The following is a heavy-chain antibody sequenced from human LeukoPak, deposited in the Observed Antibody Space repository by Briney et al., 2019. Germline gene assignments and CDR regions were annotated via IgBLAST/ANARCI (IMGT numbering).Heavy chain of an antibody. CDR3: AREEGVDGTSGINN. D-gene: IGHD4-23*01. CDR2: IWYNGNT. Sequence: GGSLRLSCAASGFTFSTYAMHCVRQAPGKGLEWVSDIWYNGNTYYADSVKGRFTISRDNSKSTLYLQMNSLRAEDTAVYYCAREEGVDGTSGINNWGQGTLVIVSS. CDR1: GFTFSTYA. J-gene: IGHJ4*02. V-gene: IGHV3-33*01.